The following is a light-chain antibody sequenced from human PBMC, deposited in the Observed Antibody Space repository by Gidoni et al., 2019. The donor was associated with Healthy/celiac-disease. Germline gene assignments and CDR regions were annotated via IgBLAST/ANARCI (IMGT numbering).Light chain of an antibody. CDR1: QDISNY. J-gene: IGKJ4*01. CDR2: AAS. CDR3: QQYDNLLT. V-gene: IGKV1-33*01. Sequence: DIQMTQSASSLSASVGARVTITCQARQDISNYLNWYQQKPGKAPKLLIYAASNLATGVPSRFSGSGSGTDFTFTISSLQPEDIATYYCQQYDNLLTFGGGTKVEIK.